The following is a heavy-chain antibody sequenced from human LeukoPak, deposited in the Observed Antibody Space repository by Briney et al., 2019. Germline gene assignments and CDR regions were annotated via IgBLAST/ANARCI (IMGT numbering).Heavy chain of an antibody. V-gene: IGHV1-2*02. CDR1: GYTFTAYY. CDR2: INPNTGGT. D-gene: IGHD2-8*02. J-gene: IGHJ4*02. Sequence: ASVKVSCKASGYTFTAYYMYWVRQAPGQGLEWMGWINPNTGGTNSAQKFQGRVTMTRDTSISTAYMELKRLSSDDTAVYFCAREGFCTGSKCPAEYWGQGTLVTVSS. CDR3: AREGFCTGSKCPAEY.